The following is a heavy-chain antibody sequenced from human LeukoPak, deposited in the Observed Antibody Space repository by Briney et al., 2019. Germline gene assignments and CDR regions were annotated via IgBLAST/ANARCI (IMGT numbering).Heavy chain of an antibody. CDR2: ISSSGSTI. V-gene: IGHV3-48*04. D-gene: IGHD5-18*01. CDR1: GFTFSSYS. J-gene: IGHJ4*02. CDR3: ATEGYSYGRAFDY. Sequence: GGSLRLSCAASGFTFSSYSMNWVRQAPGKGLEWVSYISSSGSTIYYADSVKGRFTISRDNAKNSLYLQMNSLRAEDTAVYYCATEGYSYGRAFDYWGQGTLVTVSS.